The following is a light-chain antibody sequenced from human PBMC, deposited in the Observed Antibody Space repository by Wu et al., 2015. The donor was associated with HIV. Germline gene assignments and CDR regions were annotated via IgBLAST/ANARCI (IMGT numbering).Light chain of an antibody. CDR3: QQRNSWPPT. Sequence: EIVLTQSPATLSLSPGERATLSCRASQSVNTYLAWYQQKPGQAPRLLIYDTSNRATGIPARFSGSGSGTDFTLTISSLEPEDFAVYYCQQRNSWPPTFGGGTERWRSN. V-gene: IGKV3-11*01. CDR2: DTS. J-gene: IGKJ4*01. CDR1: QSVNTY.